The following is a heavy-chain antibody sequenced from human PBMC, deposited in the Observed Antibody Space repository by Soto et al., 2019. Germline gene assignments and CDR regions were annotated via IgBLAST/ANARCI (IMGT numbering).Heavy chain of an antibody. V-gene: IGHV4-39*01. CDR3: ARHGRYTSGPFGY. CDR2: IYYSGNTY. CDR1: GGSISNSIYY. J-gene: IGHJ4*02. D-gene: IGHD6-19*01. Sequence: SETLSLTCTVSGGSISNSIYYWGWIRQPPGKGLEWIGSIYYSGNTYYYNPSLKSRVTISVDTSKNQFSLKLSSVTAADTAVYYCARHGRYTSGPFGYWGQGTLVTVSS.